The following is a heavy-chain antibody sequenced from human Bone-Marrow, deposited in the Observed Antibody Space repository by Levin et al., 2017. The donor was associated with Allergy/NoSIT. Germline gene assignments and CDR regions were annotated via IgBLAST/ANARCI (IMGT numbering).Heavy chain of an antibody. D-gene: IGHD3-22*01. V-gene: IGHV4-30-2*01. CDR2: IYHSGST. Sequence: SETLSLTCAVSGGSISSGGYSWSWIRQPPGKGLEWIGYIYHSGSTYYNPSLKSRVTISVDRSKNQFSLKLSSVTAADTAVYYCARGGPYYDSSGYQYYFDYWGQGTLVTVSA. J-gene: IGHJ4*02. CDR3: ARGGPYYDSSGYQYYFDY. CDR1: GGSISSGGYS.